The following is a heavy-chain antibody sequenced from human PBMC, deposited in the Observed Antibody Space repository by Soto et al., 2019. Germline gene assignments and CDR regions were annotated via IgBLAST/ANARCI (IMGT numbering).Heavy chain of an antibody. Sequence: PGESLKIACKGSGYSFAAYLIGWVRQMPGEGLEWMGIIYPGDSDTRYSPSFQGQVTFSADKSISTAYLQWSSLKASHTAMYYSRRPINGGYVYWAQEPLVPV. J-gene: IGHJ4*02. CDR1: GYSFAAYL. V-gene: IGHV5-51*01. CDR3: RRPINGGYVY. CDR2: IYPGDSDT. D-gene: IGHD5-12*01.